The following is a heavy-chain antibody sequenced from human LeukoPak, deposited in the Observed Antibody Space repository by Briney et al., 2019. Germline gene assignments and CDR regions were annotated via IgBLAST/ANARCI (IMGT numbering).Heavy chain of an antibody. CDR1: GFTISSYE. V-gene: IGHV3-48*03. J-gene: IGHJ4*02. D-gene: IGHD1-26*01. CDR3: ARAEYSGSYPLWY. Sequence: GGSLRLSCAASGFTISSYEMNWVRQAPGKGLEWGSYISSSGTTIYYADSVKGRFAISRDNTKSSLYLQMNSLRAEGTAVYYCARAEYSGSYPLWYWGQGTLVTVSS. CDR2: ISSSGTTI.